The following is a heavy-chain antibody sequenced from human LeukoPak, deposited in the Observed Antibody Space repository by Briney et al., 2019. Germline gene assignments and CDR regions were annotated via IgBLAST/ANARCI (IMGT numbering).Heavy chain of an antibody. CDR3: ARDPGGQQLVRLRVWREKTWFDP. D-gene: IGHD6-13*01. CDR2: IHYSGST. V-gene: IGHV4-39*07. J-gene: IGHJ5*02. CDR1: GGSISSSSYY. Sequence: PSETLSLTCTVSGGSISSSSYYWGWIRQPPGQGLEWIGSIHYSGSTYYNPSLKSRVTISVDTSKNQFSLKLSSVTAADTAVYYCARDPGGQQLVRLRVWREKTWFDPWGQGTLVTVSS.